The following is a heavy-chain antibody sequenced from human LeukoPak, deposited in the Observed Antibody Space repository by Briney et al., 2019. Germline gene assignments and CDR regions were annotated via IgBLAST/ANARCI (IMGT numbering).Heavy chain of an antibody. V-gene: IGHV3-53*01. Sequence: GGSLRLSCTVSGFTFSSNSMSWVRQAPGKGLEWVSFIYSAGSTHYSDSVKGRFTISIDNSKNTLYLQMNSLRAEDTAVYYCARRAGAYTHPYDYWGQGTLVTVS. CDR3: ARRAGAYTHPYDY. CDR1: GFTFSSNS. J-gene: IGHJ4*02. D-gene: IGHD3-16*01. CDR2: IYSAGST.